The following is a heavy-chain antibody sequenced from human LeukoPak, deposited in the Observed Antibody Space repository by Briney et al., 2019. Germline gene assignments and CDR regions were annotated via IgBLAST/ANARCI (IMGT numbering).Heavy chain of an antibody. CDR3: VKDYRVGSSPAFGDF. V-gene: IGHV3-23*01. CDR1: GFTFSSHA. Sequence: GGSLRLSCAASGFTFSSHAMSWVRQAPGKGLEWVSGLIENGATTYYADSVKGRFTISRDNSRNTMYLQMNSLRAKDTAVYYCVKDYRVGSSPAFGDFWGQGTLVTVSS. J-gene: IGHJ4*02. CDR2: LIENGATT. D-gene: IGHD1-26*01.